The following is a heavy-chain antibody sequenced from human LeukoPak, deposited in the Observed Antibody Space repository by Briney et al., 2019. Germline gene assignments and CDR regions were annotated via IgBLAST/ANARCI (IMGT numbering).Heavy chain of an antibody. J-gene: IGHJ5*02. Sequence: SEILSLTCTVSGGSISSYYWSWIRQPPGKGLEWIGYIYYSGSTNYNPSLKSRVTISVDMSKNQFSLKLNSVTAADTAVYYCARQRYYDSSGYYYADNWFDPWGQGTLVTVSS. D-gene: IGHD3-22*01. CDR2: IYYSGST. CDR3: ARQRYYDSSGYYYADNWFDP. CDR1: GGSISSYY. V-gene: IGHV4-59*08.